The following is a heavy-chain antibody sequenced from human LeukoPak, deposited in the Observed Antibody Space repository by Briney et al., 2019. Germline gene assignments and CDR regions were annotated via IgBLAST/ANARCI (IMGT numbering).Heavy chain of an antibody. J-gene: IGHJ4*02. CDR3: AKWREGTMVYFDY. CDR2: ISGGGHNT. V-gene: IGHV3-23*01. Sequence: GESLRLSCAASGFTFSSYAMTWVRQAPGKGLEWVSAISGGGHNTYYADSVKGRFTISRDNSKNTVYLQMNSLRAEDTALYYCAKWREGTMVYFDYWGQGTLVTVSS. CDR1: GFTFSSYA. D-gene: IGHD3-10*01.